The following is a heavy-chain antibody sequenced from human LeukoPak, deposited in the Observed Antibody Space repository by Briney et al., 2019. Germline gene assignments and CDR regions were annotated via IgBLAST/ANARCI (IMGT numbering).Heavy chain of an antibody. Sequence: SETLSLTCTVTGGSIYSAGDYWSWIRQHPGKGLEWIGYIYHNGNTYYHPSLKSRVTISVDTSKNQFSLNLTSVTAADTAVYFCARSRQRASYSYWGQGTLVTVSS. D-gene: IGHD1-26*01. J-gene: IGHJ4*02. CDR1: GGSIYSAGDY. CDR2: IYHNGNT. V-gene: IGHV4-31*03. CDR3: ARSRQRASYSY.